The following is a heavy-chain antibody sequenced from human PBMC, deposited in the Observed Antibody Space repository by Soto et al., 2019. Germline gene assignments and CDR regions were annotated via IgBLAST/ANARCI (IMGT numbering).Heavy chain of an antibody. CDR2: IKSKTDGGTT. J-gene: IGHJ1*01. D-gene: IGHD2-21*02. CDR3: TTEAYCGGDCYRYFQH. CDR1: GFTFSNAW. Sequence: GGSLRLSCAASGFTFSNAWMNWVRQAPGKGLEWVGRIKSKTDGGTTDYAAPVKGRFTISRDDSKNTLYLQMNSLKTEDTAVYYCTTEAYCGGDCYRYFQHWGQGTLVTVSS. V-gene: IGHV3-15*07.